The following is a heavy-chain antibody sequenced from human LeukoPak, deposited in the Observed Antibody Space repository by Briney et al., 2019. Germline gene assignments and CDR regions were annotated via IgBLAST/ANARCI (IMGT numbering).Heavy chain of an antibody. V-gene: IGHV4-34*01. CDR3: ARRVRSADYRLDY. J-gene: IGHJ4*02. D-gene: IGHD4-11*01. CDR2: ISPSGNT. Sequence: SSETLSLTCAVYGGSFTIYSWTWIRQPPGKSLEWVGKISPSGNTQYNPSLKSRVTISLDASKSQFYLKLNSVTAADTAVYYCARRVRSADYRLDYWGQGTLVTVSS. CDR1: GGSFTIYS.